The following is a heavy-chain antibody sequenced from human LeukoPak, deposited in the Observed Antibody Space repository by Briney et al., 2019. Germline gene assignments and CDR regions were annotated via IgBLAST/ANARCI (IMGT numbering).Heavy chain of an antibody. Sequence: GGTLRLSCAASGFTISSYSMNWVRQAPGKGLEWVSSISSSSSNIYYADSVKGRFTISRDNAKNSLYLQMNSLRAEDTAVYYCASGSSGWELDYWGQGTLVTVSS. V-gene: IGHV3-21*01. CDR3: ASGSSGWELDY. J-gene: IGHJ4*02. CDR2: ISSSSSNI. CDR1: GFTISSYS. D-gene: IGHD6-19*01.